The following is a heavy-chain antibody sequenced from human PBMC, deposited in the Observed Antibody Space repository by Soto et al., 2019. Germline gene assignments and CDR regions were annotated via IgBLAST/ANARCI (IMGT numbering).Heavy chain of an antibody. Sequence: SETLSLTCAVSGGSISSGGYSWSWIRQPPGKGLEWIGYIYHSGNTYYNPSLKSRVTISVDRSKNQFSLKLSSVTAADTAVYYCARGIAVAENYFDYWGPGTLVTVSS. CDR2: IYHSGNT. V-gene: IGHV4-30-2*01. CDR1: GGSISSGGYS. J-gene: IGHJ4*02. CDR3: ARGIAVAENYFDY. D-gene: IGHD6-19*01.